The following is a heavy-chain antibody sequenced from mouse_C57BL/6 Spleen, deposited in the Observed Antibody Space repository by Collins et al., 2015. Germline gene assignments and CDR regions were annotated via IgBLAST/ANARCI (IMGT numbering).Heavy chain of an antibody. CDR2: INPSNGGT. J-gene: IGHJ3*01. CDR3: TREGGYGSFAY. Sequence: QVQLQQSGAELVKPGASVKLSCKASGYTFTSYYMYWVKQRPGQGLEWIGEINPSNGGTNFNEKFKSKATLTVDKSSSTAYMQLSSLTSEDSAVYYCTREGGYGSFAYWGQGTLVTVSA. D-gene: IGHD1-1*01. V-gene: IGHV1S81*02. CDR1: GYTFTSYY.